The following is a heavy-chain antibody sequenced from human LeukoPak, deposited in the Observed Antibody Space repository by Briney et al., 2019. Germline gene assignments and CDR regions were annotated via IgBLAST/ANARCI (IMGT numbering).Heavy chain of an antibody. CDR1: GFTSSSYA. Sequence: GGSLRLSCAASGFTSSSYAMSWVRQAPGKGLEWVSAISGSGGSTYYADSVKGRFTISRDNSKNTLYLQMNSLRAEDTAIYYCAKASTNWGKFYLDYWGQGTLVTVSS. CDR2: ISGSGGST. J-gene: IGHJ4*02. CDR3: AKASTNWGKFYLDY. V-gene: IGHV3-23*01. D-gene: IGHD7-27*01.